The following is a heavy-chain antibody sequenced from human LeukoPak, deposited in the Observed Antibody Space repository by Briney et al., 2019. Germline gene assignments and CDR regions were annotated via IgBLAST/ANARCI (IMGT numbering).Heavy chain of an antibody. Sequence: PGGSLRLSCAASGFTFSSYWMHWVRQAPGKGRVWVSRINSDGSSTSYADSVKGRFTISRDNAKNTLYLQMNSLRAEDTAVYYCARRRYTNSSSIFDYWGQGTLVTVSS. D-gene: IGHD6-6*01. V-gene: IGHV3-74*01. CDR1: GFTFSSYW. CDR3: ARRRYTNSSSIFDY. CDR2: INSDGSST. J-gene: IGHJ4*02.